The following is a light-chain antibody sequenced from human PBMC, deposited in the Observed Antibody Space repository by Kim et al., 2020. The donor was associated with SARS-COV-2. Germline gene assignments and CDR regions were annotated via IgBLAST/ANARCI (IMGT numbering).Light chain of an antibody. Sequence: QSVLTQPPSVSGAPGQRVTISCTGSSSNIGAGYDVHWYQQLPGTAPKLLIYGNSNRPSGVPDRFSGSKSGTSASLDITGLQAEDEADYYCQSYDSSHVVFGGGTQLTVL. CDR3: QSYDSSHVV. CDR1: SSNIGAGYD. V-gene: IGLV1-40*01. CDR2: GNS. J-gene: IGLJ2*01.